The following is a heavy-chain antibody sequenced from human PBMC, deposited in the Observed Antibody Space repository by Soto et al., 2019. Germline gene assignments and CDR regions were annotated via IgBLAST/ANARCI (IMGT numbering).Heavy chain of an antibody. V-gene: IGHV3-30*18. J-gene: IGHJ4*01. CDR3: AKDSTHCSGGSCYLFDY. CDR1: GFTFSSYG. CDR2: ISHDGTTK. Sequence: QVQLVESGGGGVQPGTSLTLSCAASGFTFSSYGMHWVRQAPGKGLEWVAVISHDGTTKCYADSVKGRFSISRDNSKNTLYLQMNSLGPEDTAVYYCAKDSTHCSGGSCYLFDYWGQGILVTVSS. D-gene: IGHD2-15*01.